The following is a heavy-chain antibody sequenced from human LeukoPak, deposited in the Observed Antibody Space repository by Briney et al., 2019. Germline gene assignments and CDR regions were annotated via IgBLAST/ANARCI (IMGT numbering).Heavy chain of an antibody. CDR2: ISSNSSYI. CDR1: GFTFSSYT. J-gene: IGHJ6*02. D-gene: IGHD3-3*01. Sequence: GGSLRLSCAASGFTFSSYTMHWVRQAPGKGLEWVSSISSNSSYIYYADSVKGRFTISRDNAKNSLYLQMNSLRAEDTAVYYCARDYDFWSGGYGMDVWGQGTTVTVSS. CDR3: ARDYDFWSGGYGMDV. V-gene: IGHV3-21*01.